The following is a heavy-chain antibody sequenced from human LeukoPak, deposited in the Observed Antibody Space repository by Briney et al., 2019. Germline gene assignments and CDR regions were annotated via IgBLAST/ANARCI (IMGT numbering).Heavy chain of an antibody. Sequence: GGSLRLSWAASEFTFSSYSMNWVRQAPGKGLEWVSYITNSGNSKSYADSVKGRFTISGDNTKNSLYLQMNGLRAEDTAVYYCTKELSIDASVGYYYYGMDVWGQGTTVTVSS. CDR3: TKELSIDASVGYYYYGMDV. CDR2: ITNSGNSK. D-gene: IGHD2-15*01. J-gene: IGHJ6*02. CDR1: EFTFSSYS. V-gene: IGHV3-48*01.